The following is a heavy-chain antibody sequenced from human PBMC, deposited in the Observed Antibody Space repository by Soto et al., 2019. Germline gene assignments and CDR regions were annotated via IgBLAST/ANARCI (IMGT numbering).Heavy chain of an antibody. J-gene: IGHJ6*02. CDR2: INPNSGGT. D-gene: IGHD2-15*01. V-gene: IGHV1-2*02. CDR3: ASICSGKTYYYYGMDF. CDR1: GYTFTGYY. Sequence: ASVKVSCKASGYTFTGYYMHWVRQAPGQGLEWMGWINPNSGGTNYAQKFQGRVTMTRDTSISTAYMELSRLRSDDTAVYYCASICSGKTYYYYGMDFWGQGTTLTVSS.